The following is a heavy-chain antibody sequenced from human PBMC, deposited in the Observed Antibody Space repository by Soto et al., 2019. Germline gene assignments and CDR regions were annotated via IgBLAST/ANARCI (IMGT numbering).Heavy chain of an antibody. Sequence: GGSLRLSCVASGFTFSSYAMSWVRQAPGKGLEWVSAISGSGGSTYYADSVKGRFTISRDNSKNTLYLQMNSLRAEDTAVYYCANIIGSPEEIGYSYGLAYWGQGTLVTVSS. CDR3: ANIIGSPEEIGYSYGLAY. D-gene: IGHD5-18*01. CDR1: GFTFSSYA. CDR2: ISGSGGST. J-gene: IGHJ4*02. V-gene: IGHV3-23*01.